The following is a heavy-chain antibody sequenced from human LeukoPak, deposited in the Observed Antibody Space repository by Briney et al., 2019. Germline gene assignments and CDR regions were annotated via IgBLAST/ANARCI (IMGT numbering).Heavy chain of an antibody. Sequence: PSETLSLTCTVSGGSISSYYWSWIRQPPGKGLEWIGYIYYSGSTNYNPSLKSRVTISVDTSKNQFSLKLGSVTAADTAVYYCARESYDSSGYYLDYWGQGTLVTVSS. D-gene: IGHD3-22*01. CDR1: GGSISSYY. CDR2: IYYSGST. J-gene: IGHJ4*02. CDR3: ARESYDSSGYYLDY. V-gene: IGHV4-59*01.